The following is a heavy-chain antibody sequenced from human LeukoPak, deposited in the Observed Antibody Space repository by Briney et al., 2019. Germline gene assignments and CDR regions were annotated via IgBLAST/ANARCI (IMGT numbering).Heavy chain of an antibody. CDR1: GGSISSYY. J-gene: IGHJ4*02. Sequence: TSETLSLTCTVSGGSISSYYWSWIRQPPGKGLEWIGYIYYNGITNYNPSLKSRVTISVDTSKNQFSLKLSSVTAADTAVYYCARVSEGNRGTFAFDYWGQGTLVTVSS. D-gene: IGHD3-16*01. CDR2: IYYNGIT. V-gene: IGHV4-59*01. CDR3: ARVSEGNRGTFAFDY.